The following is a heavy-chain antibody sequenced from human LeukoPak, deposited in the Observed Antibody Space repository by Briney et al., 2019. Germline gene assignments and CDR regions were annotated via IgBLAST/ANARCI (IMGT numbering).Heavy chain of an antibody. D-gene: IGHD3-10*01. CDR3: ARDHSYYGSGSYHYFDY. CDR2: IYYSGST. Sequence: SETLSLTCAVYGGSFSGYYWSWIRQHPGKGLEWIGYIYYSGSTYYNPSLKSRVTISVDTSKNQFSLKLSSVTAADTAVYYCARDHSYYGSGSYHYFDYWGQGTLVTVSS. V-gene: IGHV4-31*11. J-gene: IGHJ4*02. CDR1: GGSFSGYY.